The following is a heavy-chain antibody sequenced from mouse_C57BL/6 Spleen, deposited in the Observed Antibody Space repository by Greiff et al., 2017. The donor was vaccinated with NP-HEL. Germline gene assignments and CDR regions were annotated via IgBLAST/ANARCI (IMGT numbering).Heavy chain of an antibody. CDR3: ARAYDGYYVGFAY. CDR1: GYTFTSYW. D-gene: IGHD2-3*01. Sequence: QVQLQQPGAELVRPGTSVKLSCKASGYTFTSYWMHWVKQRPGQGLEWIGVIDPSDSYTNYNQKFKGKATLTVDTSSSTAYMQLSSLTSEDSAVYYCARAYDGYYVGFAYWGQGTLVTVSA. J-gene: IGHJ3*01. V-gene: IGHV1-59*01. CDR2: IDPSDSYT.